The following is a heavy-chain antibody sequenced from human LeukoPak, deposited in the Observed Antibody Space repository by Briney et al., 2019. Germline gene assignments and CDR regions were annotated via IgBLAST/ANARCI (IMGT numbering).Heavy chain of an antibody. CDR1: GFTFSSYE. CDR3: ARDHFGSSGMDYYYYMDV. V-gene: IGHV3-48*03. Sequence: GGSLRLSCAASGFTFSSYEMNWVRQAPGKGLEWVSYISSSGSTIYYADSVKGRFTISRDNAKNSLYLQMNSLRAEDTAVYYCARDHFGSSGMDYYYYMDVWGKGTTVTISS. D-gene: IGHD2-8*01. CDR2: ISSSGSTI. J-gene: IGHJ6*03.